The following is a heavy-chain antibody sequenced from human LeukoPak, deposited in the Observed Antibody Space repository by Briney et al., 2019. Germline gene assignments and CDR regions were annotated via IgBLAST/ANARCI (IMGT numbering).Heavy chain of an antibody. CDR1: GFTFSDYY. V-gene: IGHV3-11*04. J-gene: IGHJ6*03. D-gene: IGHD7-27*01. CDR3: ARAGLGIPGYYYYMDV. CDR2: ISMSGSTI. Sequence: GGSLRLSCAASGFTFSDYYMSWIRQAPGKGREWGSYISMSGSTIYYADSVKGRFTISRDNAKNSLYLQLNGLRAEDTAVYYRARAGLGIPGYYYYMDVWGKGPTVTVSS.